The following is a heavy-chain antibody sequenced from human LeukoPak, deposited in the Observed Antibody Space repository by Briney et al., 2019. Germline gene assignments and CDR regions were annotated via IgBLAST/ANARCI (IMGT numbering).Heavy chain of an antibody. V-gene: IGHV3-23*01. Sequence: GVSLRLSCGASGFTFSSYAMSWVRQAPGKGPEWVSGISGSGGSTYYADSVKGRFTIPRDNSKNTLYLQMNSLRAEDTAVYYCASFRSSIAAHDYWGQGTLVTVSS. J-gene: IGHJ4*02. CDR2: ISGSGGST. D-gene: IGHD6-6*01. CDR1: GFTFSSYA. CDR3: ASFRSSIAAHDY.